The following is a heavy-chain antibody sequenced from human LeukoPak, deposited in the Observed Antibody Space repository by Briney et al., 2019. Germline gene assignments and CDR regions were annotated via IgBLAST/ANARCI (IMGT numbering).Heavy chain of an antibody. D-gene: IGHD6-13*01. Sequence: PSQTLSLTCTVSGGSISSGGYYWSWIRQHPGKGLEWIGYIYYSGSTYYNPSLKSRVTISVDTSKNQFSLKLSSVTAADTAVYYCARVLDSSSWKEENWFDPWGQGTLVTVSS. CDR3: ARVLDSSSWKEENWFDP. CDR2: IYYSGST. V-gene: IGHV4-31*03. J-gene: IGHJ5*02. CDR1: GGSISSGGYY.